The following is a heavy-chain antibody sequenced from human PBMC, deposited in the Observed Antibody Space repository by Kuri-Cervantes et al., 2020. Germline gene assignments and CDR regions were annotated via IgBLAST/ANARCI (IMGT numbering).Heavy chain of an antibody. D-gene: IGHD2-2*01. V-gene: IGHV3-30-3*01. J-gene: IGHJ4*02. Sequence: GESLKISCAASGFTFSSYAMHWVRQAPGKGLEWVAVISYDGSNKYYADSVKGRFTISRDNSKNTLYLQMNSLRVEDTAMYYCVREYCSSSSCTFDYWGQGTLVTVS. CDR3: VREYCSSSSCTFDY. CDR1: GFTFSSYA. CDR2: ISYDGSNK.